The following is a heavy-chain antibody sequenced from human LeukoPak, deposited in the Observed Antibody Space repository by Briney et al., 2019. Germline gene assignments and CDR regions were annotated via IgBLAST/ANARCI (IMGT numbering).Heavy chain of an antibody. D-gene: IGHD2-2*01. J-gene: IGHJ4*02. Sequence: ASVKVSCKASGYTFTSYGISWVRQAPGQGLEWMGWINPNSGGTNYAQKFQGRVTMTRDTSISTAYMELSRLRSDDTAVYYCARSAQFEIVVVPAASDYWGQGTLVTVSS. CDR1: GYTFTSYG. CDR2: INPNSGGT. CDR3: ARSAQFEIVVVPAASDY. V-gene: IGHV1-2*02.